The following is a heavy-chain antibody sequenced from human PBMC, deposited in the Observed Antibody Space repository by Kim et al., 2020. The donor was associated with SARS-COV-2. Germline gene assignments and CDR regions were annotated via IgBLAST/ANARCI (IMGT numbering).Heavy chain of an antibody. CDR2: ISYDGSNK. J-gene: IGHJ6*02. CDR1: GFTFSSYA. CDR3: AGRDV. V-gene: IGHV3-30*04. Sequence: GGSLRLSCAASGFTFSSYAMHWVRQAPGKGLEWVAVISYDGSNKYYADSVKGRFTISRDNSKNTLYLQMNSLRAEDTAVYYCAGRDVWGQGTTVTVSS.